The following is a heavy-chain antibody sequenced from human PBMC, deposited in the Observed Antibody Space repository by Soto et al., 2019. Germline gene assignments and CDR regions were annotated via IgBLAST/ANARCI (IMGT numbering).Heavy chain of an antibody. J-gene: IGHJ4*02. D-gene: IGHD3-22*01. V-gene: IGHV4-59*12. CDR1: GGSISSYY. CDR2: IYYSGST. CDR3: ARGGWRGYYDSSGYTFDY. Sequence: PSETLSLTCTVSGGSISSYYWSWIRQPPGKGLEWIGYIYYSGSTNYNPSLKSRVTISVDTSKNQFSLKLSSVTAADTAVYYCARGGWRGYYDSSGYTFDYRGQGTLVTVSS.